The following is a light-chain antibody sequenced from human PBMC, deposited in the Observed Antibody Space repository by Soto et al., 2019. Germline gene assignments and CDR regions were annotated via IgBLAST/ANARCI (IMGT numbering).Light chain of an antibody. CDR1: QSVSSSY. CDR2: GAS. CDR3: QQYGNSRT. Sequence: EIVLTQSPGTLSLSPGDRATLSCRAIQSVSSSYLAWYQQKPGQAPRLLTYGASSRATGIPDRFSGSGSGTDFTLTISRLEPEDCAVYYCQQYGNSRTFGQGTKVDIK. V-gene: IGKV3-20*01. J-gene: IGKJ1*01.